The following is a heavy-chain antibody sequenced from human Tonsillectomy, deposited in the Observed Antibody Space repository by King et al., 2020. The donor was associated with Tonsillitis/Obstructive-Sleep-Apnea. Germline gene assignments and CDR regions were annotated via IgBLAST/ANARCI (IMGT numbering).Heavy chain of an antibody. CDR1: GGSISSYY. J-gene: IGHJ6*02. V-gene: IGHV4-59*01. D-gene: IGHD3-10*01. CDR3: ASCITMVRGGDFYYYGMDV. Sequence: VQLQESGPGLVKPSETLSLTCTVSGGSISSYYWSWIRQPPGKGLEWIGYIYYSGSTNYNPSLKSRVTISVDTSKNQFSLKLSSVTAADTAVYYCASCITMVRGGDFYYYGMDVWGQGTTVTVSS. CDR2: IYYSGST.